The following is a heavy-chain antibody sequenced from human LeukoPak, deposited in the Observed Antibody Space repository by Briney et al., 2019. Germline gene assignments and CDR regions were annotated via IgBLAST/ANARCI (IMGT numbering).Heavy chain of an antibody. CDR2: INAGNGNT. CDR1: GYTFTSYA. CDR3: ARGSSSSGQYDY. Sequence: ASVKVSCKASGYTFTSYAMHWVRQAPGQRLEWMGWINAGNGNTKYSQKFQGRVTITRDTSASTAYMELSSLRSEDTAVYYCARGSSSSGQYDYWGQGTPVTVSS. J-gene: IGHJ4*02. D-gene: IGHD3-22*01. V-gene: IGHV1-3*01.